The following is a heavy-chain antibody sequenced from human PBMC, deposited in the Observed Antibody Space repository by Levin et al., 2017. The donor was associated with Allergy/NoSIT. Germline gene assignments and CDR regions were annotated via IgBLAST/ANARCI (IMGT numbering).Heavy chain of an antibody. V-gene: IGHV4-59*08. CDR3: ARHYGTSYYFDY. CDR2: IYYSGST. J-gene: IGHJ4*02. CDR1: GGSISSYY. Sequence: SQTLSLTCTVSGGSISSYYWSWIRQPPGKGLEWIGYIYYSGSTNYNPSLKSRVTISVDTPKNQFSLKVSSVTAADTAVYYCARHYGTSYYFDYWGQGTLVTVSS. D-gene: IGHD3-10*01.